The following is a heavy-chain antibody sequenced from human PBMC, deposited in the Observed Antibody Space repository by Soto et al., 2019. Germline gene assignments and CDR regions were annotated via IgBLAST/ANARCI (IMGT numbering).Heavy chain of an antibody. CDR3: ATYSTSSGWFDP. Sequence: QLQLQESGPGLVKPSETLSLTCTVSGGSINKNNFHWGWIRQPPGEGLEWIGGIYYTGSTYYNPSLKSRVPISVDTSKNHFSLQVTSVTAADTAVYYCATYSTSSGWFDPWGQGTLVTISS. CDR1: GGSINKNNFH. J-gene: IGHJ5*02. V-gene: IGHV4-39*02. CDR2: IYYTGST. D-gene: IGHD6-6*01.